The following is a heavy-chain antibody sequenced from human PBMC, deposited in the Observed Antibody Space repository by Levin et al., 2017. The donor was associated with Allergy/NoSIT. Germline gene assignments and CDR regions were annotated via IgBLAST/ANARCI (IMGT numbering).Heavy chain of an antibody. Sequence: LSLTCAASGFTFTSYSMNWVRQAPGKGLEWVSSISSSSSYIHYADSVKGRFTSSRDNAKNSLYLQMNSLRAEDTAVYYCARVSDNWNDGDAFDIWGQGTMVTVSS. D-gene: IGHD1-20*01. J-gene: IGHJ3*02. V-gene: IGHV3-21*01. CDR3: ARVSDNWNDGDAFDI. CDR1: GFTFTSYS. CDR2: ISSSSSYI.